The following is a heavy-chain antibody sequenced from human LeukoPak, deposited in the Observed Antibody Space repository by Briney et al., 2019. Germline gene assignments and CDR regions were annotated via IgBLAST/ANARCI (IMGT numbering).Heavy chain of an antibody. D-gene: IGHD6-19*01. Sequence: KPSETLSLTCTVSGYSISSGYYWGWIRQPPGKGLEWIGSIYHSGSTYYNPSLKSRVTISVDTSKNQFSLKLSSVTAADTAVYYCARASGWPYYFDYWGQGTLVTVSS. CDR1: GYSISSGYY. J-gene: IGHJ4*02. CDR2: IYHSGST. CDR3: ARASGWPYYFDY. V-gene: IGHV4-38-2*02.